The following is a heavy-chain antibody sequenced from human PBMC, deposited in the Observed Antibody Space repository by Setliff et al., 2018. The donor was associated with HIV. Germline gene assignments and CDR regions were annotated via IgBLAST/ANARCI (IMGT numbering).Heavy chain of an antibody. CDR3: ARDGQTTVVTRYYFDY. J-gene: IGHJ4*02. CDR2: IYHSGST. CDR1: GYSISSGYY. V-gene: IGHV4-38-2*02. Sequence: KPSETLSLTCDVSGYSISSGYYWGWIRQPPGKGLEWIGSIYHSGSTFYNPSLKSRVTISIGTSKNQFSLKLRSVTAADTAVYYCARDGQTTVVTRYYFDYWGQGTLVTVSS. D-gene: IGHD4-17*01.